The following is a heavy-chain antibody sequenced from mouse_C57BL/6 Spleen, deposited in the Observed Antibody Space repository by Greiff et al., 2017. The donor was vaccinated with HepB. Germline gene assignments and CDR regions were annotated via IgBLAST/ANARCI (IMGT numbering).Heavy chain of an antibody. CDR3: ARLDSSGYERFAY. D-gene: IGHD3-2*02. CDR1: GFTFSSYG. CDR2: ISRGGSYT. Sequence: EVQLVESGGDLVKPGGSLKLSCAASGFTFSSYGMSWVRQTPDKRLEWVATISRGGSYTYYPDSVKGRFTISRDNAKNTLYLQMSSLKSEDTAMYYCARLDSSGYERFAYWGQGTLVTVSA. V-gene: IGHV5-6*01. J-gene: IGHJ3*01.